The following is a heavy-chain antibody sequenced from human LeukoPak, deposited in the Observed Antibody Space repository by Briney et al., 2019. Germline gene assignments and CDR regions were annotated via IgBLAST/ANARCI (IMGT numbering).Heavy chain of an antibody. CDR2: IYHSGST. CDR3: SREVGAFSPFGY. Sequence: PSGTLSLTCAVSGGSIKSSNWCSWVRQPPGKGLEWIGEIYHSGSTNYNPSLKSRVTISVDKSKNQFSLKLSSVTAADTAVYYCSREVGAFSPFGYWGQGTLVTVLS. V-gene: IGHV4-4*02. D-gene: IGHD3-16*01. CDR1: GGSIKSSNW. J-gene: IGHJ4*02.